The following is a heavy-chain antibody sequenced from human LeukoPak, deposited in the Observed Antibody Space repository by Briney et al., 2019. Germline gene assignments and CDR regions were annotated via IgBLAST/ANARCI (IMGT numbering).Heavy chain of an antibody. Sequence: SETLSLTCTVSGGSISSHYWSWIRQPPGKGQQWVGYTNHVGSTDYNPSLKSRVTISIDTSKNQFSLKLSSVTAADTAVYYCARHYDGRGSGSYYEDYWGQGTLVIVSS. J-gene: IGHJ4*02. V-gene: IGHV4-59*08. CDR1: GGSISSHY. CDR3: ARHYDGRGSGSYYEDY. CDR2: TNHVGST. D-gene: IGHD1-26*01.